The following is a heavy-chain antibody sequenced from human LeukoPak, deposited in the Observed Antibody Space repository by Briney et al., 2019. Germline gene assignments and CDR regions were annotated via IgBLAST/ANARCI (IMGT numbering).Heavy chain of an antibody. CDR2: IGSDNTTI. J-gene: IGHJ4*02. CDR3: ARFRTVTARLDY. V-gene: IGHV3-48*01. D-gene: IGHD4-17*01. CDR1: GFTFSSYS. Sequence: GGSLRLSCAASGFTFSSYSMNWVRQAPGKGLEWVSYIGSDNTTIDYADSVKGRFTISRDNAKNSLYLHMSSLRAEDTAVYYCARFRTVTARLDYWGQGTLVTVSS.